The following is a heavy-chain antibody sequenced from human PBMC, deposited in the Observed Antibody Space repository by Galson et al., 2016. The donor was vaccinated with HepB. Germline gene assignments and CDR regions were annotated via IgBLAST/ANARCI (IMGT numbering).Heavy chain of an antibody. D-gene: IGHD5-24*01. CDR1: GYTFTSYG. J-gene: IGHJ6*02. CDR3: ARDTQPMANSYYYGMDV. Sequence: SVKVSCKASGYTFTSYGIRWVRQAPGQGLEWMGWISAYNGNTNYAQKLQGRVTMTTDTSTSTAYMELRSLRSEDTAVYYCARDTQPMANSYYYGMDVWGQGTTVTVSS. V-gene: IGHV1-18*01. CDR2: ISAYNGNT.